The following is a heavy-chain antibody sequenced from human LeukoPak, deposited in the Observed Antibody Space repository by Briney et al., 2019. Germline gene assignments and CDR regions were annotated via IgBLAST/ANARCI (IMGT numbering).Heavy chain of an antibody. J-gene: IGHJ4*02. Sequence: PSETLSLTWTVSGGSVSSGGYYWSWIRQPPGKGLEWIGYIYHSGSTYYNPSLKSRVTISVDRSKNQFSLKLSSVTAADTAVYYCARGAGSVEIDYWGRGTLVTVSS. V-gene: IGHV4-30-2*01. CDR3: ARGAGSVEIDY. CDR2: IYHSGST. CDR1: GGSVSSGGYY.